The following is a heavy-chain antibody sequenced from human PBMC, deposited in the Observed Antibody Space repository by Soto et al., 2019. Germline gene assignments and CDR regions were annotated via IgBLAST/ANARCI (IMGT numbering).Heavy chain of an antibody. V-gene: IGHV5-10-1*01. CDR1: GYSFTSYW. J-gene: IGHJ5*02. D-gene: IGHD6-19*01. CDR3: ARKGQWLVQESWFDP. CDR2: IDPSDSYT. Sequence: PGESLKISCKGSGYSFTSYWISWVRQMPGKGLEWMGRIDPSDSYTNYSPSFQGHVTISADKSISTAYLQWSSLKASDTAMYYCARKGQWLVQESWFDPWGQGTLVTVSS.